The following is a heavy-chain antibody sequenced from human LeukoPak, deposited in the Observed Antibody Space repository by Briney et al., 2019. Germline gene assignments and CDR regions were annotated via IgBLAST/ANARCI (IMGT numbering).Heavy chain of an antibody. CDR2: INPSGGST. Sequence: ASVKVSCKASGYTFTSYYMHWVRQAPGQGLEWMGIINPSGGSTSYAQKFQGRVTMTRDTSTSTVYMELSSLRSEDTAVYYCARERGNYYYDSSGYFDWGQGTLVTVSS. D-gene: IGHD3-22*01. J-gene: IGHJ4*02. CDR3: ARERGNYYYDSSGYFD. V-gene: IGHV1-46*01. CDR1: GYTFTSYY.